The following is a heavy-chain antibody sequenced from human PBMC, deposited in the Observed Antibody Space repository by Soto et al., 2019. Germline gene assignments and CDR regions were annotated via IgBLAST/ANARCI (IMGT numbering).Heavy chain of an antibody. Sequence: QVQLVQSGAEVKKPGSSVKVSCKASEGTFSSYAISWVRQAPGQGLEWMGGIIPIFGTANYAQKFQGRVTITADESTSTAYMELSSLRSEDTAAYYCAREGDYYGSGVPFLAQNYYYGMDVWGPGTTVTVSS. V-gene: IGHV1-69*01. CDR1: EGTFSSYA. J-gene: IGHJ6*02. CDR2: IIPIFGTA. CDR3: AREGDYYGSGVPFLAQNYYYGMDV. D-gene: IGHD3-10*01.